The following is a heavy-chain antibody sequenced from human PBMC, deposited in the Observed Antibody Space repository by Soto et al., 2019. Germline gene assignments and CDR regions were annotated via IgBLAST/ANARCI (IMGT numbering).Heavy chain of an antibody. Sequence: GGSLRLSCAATGFTFSSYAMSWVRQAPGKGLEWVSSINKSGGSTHYADSVKGRFTVSRDNSDYTLYLQMDSLRAEDTAVYYCAKGRTYCSGGSCYFDYYYYFMDVWGKGTTVTVSS. CDR3: AKGRTYCSGGSCYFDYYYYFMDV. CDR2: INKSGGST. D-gene: IGHD2-15*01. V-gene: IGHV3-23*01. J-gene: IGHJ6*03. CDR1: GFTFSSYA.